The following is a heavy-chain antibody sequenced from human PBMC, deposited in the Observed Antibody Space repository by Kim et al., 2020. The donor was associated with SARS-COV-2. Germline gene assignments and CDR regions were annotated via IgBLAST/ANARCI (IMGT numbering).Heavy chain of an antibody. D-gene: IGHD2-21*02. CDR1: GFTVSSNY. J-gene: IGHJ6*02. Sequence: GGSLRLSCAASGFTVSSNYMYWVRQAPGKGLEWVSLIYPGGSTYYADSVKGRFTISRDNSKNTLYLQMNSLRAGDTAAYYCARAYCGVDCHYYYFGLGVWGPGTTVTVSS. CDR2: IYPGGST. CDR3: ARAYCGVDCHYYYFGLGV. V-gene: IGHV3-53*01.